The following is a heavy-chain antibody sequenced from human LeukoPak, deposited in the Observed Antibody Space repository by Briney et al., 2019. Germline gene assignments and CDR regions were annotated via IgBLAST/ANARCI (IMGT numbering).Heavy chain of an antibody. D-gene: IGHD3-10*01. CDR2: ISGSGGST. V-gene: IGHV3-23*01. Sequence: GGSLRLSCAASGFTFSSYAMSWVRQAPGKGLEWVSAISGSGGSTYYADSVKGRFTISRDNSKNTLYLQMNSLRAEDTAVYYCAKDSRVLLWFGELLPSYFDHWRRGTVVSV. J-gene: IGHJ4*02. CDR3: AKDSRVLLWFGELLPSYFDH. CDR1: GFTFSSYA.